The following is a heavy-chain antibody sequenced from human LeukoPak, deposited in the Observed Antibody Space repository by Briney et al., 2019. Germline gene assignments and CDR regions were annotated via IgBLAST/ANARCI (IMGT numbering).Heavy chain of an antibody. CDR2: ISGIGGST. CDR3: AKDPDYYGSGSYYNLDYFDY. J-gene: IGHJ4*02. V-gene: IGHV3-23*01. D-gene: IGHD3-10*01. Sequence: GGSMRLSCAASGFTFSSYAMSWVRQAPGKGLEWVAAISGIGGSTYYAGSVKGRFTISRDNSKNTLYLQMNGLRAEDTAVYYCAKDPDYYGSGSYYNLDYFDYWGQGTLVTVSS. CDR1: GFTFSSYA.